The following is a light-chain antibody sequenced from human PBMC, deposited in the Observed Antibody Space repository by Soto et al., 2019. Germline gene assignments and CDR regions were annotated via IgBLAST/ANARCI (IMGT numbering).Light chain of an antibody. CDR2: DVS. J-gene: IGLJ3*02. Sequence: QSVLTQPRSVSGSPGQSITISCTGTSSDVGRYDYVSWYQQYPGKAPKFIIYDVSKRPSGVPDRFSASKSGNTASLTISGLQAEDEADYYCCSYVGSYTWVFGGGTKLTVL. CDR1: SSDVGRYDY. CDR3: CSYVGSYTWV. V-gene: IGLV2-11*01.